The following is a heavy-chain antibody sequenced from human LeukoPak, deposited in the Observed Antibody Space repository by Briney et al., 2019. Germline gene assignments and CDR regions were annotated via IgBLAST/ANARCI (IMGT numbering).Heavy chain of an antibody. D-gene: IGHD4-23*01. CDR2: ISGSGGTT. Sequence: GGSLRLSCAASGFTFSSYTMSWVRQAPGNGLEWVSVISGSGGTTYYADSVKGRFTISRDNSKNTLYLQMNSLRAEDTAVYYCAKNRGGGLHYYMDVWGKGTTVTVSS. V-gene: IGHV3-23*01. CDR3: AKNRGGGLHYYMDV. J-gene: IGHJ6*03. CDR1: GFTFSSYT.